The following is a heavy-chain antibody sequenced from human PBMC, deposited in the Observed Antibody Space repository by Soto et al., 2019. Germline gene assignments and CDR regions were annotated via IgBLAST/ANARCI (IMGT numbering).Heavy chain of an antibody. V-gene: IGHV1-18*01. CDR2: ISAHNGNT. D-gene: IGHD6-6*01. CDR3: ARGRDGDY. J-gene: IGHJ4*02. Sequence: QVHLVQSGAEVKKPGASVKVSCKGSGYTFTSYGITWVRQAPGQGLEWMGWISAHNGNTDYAQRLQGRVTVTTDISTRTAYMELRSLLSEDPAVYYCARGRDGDYWGQGALVTVSS. CDR1: GYTFTSYG.